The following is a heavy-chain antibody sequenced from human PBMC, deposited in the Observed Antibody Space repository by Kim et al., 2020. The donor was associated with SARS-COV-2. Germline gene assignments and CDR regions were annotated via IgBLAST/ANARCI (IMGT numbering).Heavy chain of an antibody. V-gene: IGHV3-11*06. J-gene: IGHJ6*02. Sequence: SVKAQFAISRDNAKNSLYLQMNSLRAEDTAVYYWARGARGATNHYYGMDVWGQGTTVTVSS. D-gene: IGHD3-10*01. CDR3: ARGARGATNHYYGMDV.